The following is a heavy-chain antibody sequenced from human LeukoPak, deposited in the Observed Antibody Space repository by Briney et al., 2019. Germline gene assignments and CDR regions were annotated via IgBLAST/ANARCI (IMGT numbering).Heavy chain of an antibody. V-gene: IGHV3-23*01. CDR1: GFTFSNYA. J-gene: IGHJ4*02. CDR3: AKGQAPSGSYADY. Sequence: PGGSLRLSCAASGFTFSNYAMTWVRQAPGKGLEWVSTIYGSGDGTYYADSVKGRFTISRDNSKNTLNVQMNSLRVEDTAVYYCAKGQAPSGSYADYWGQGTLVTVSS. D-gene: IGHD1-26*01. CDR2: IYGSGDGT.